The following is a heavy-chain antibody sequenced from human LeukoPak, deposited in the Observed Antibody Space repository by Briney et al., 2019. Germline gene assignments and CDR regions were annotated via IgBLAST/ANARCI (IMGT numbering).Heavy chain of an antibody. D-gene: IGHD2-8*02. CDR1: GFTYANYA. V-gene: IGHV3-23*01. CDR2: ITGTGGRGGI. Sequence: PGGSLRLSCVAPGFTYANYAMNWVRQAPGKRLEWVASITGTGGRGGIYYADSVKGRFTIPRDNSKNTLFLQMSSLRAEDTAVYHCAKGDRGHCTGVKCYPFDYWGQGTVVTVSS. CDR3: AKGDRGHCTGVKCYPFDY. J-gene: IGHJ4*02.